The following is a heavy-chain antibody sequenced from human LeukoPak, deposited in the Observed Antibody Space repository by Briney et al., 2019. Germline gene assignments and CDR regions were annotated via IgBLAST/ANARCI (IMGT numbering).Heavy chain of an antibody. D-gene: IGHD5/OR15-5a*01. Sequence: GRSLRLSCAASGFTFNEFGVHWVRQAPGKGLEWVSYISSSGNSIYYADSVKGRFTISRDNAKNSLYLQMNNLRAEDTAVYFCAREIGLRIDFWGQGTLVTVSS. CDR3: AREIGLRIDF. V-gene: IGHV3-48*03. J-gene: IGHJ4*02. CDR1: GFTFNEFG. CDR2: ISSSGNSI.